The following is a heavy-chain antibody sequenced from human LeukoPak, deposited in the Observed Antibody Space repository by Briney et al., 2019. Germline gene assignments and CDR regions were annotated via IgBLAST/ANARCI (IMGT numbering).Heavy chain of an antibody. CDR1: GGTFSSYA. V-gene: IGHV1-69*13. CDR3: ARGYCSSTSCAIED. D-gene: IGHD2-2*01. J-gene: IGHJ4*02. CDR2: IIPIFGTA. Sequence: SVKVSCKASGGTFSSYAISWVRQAPGQGLEWMGGIIPIFGTANYAQKFQGRVTITADESTSTAYMELNSLRAEDTAVYYCARGYCSSTSCAIEDWGQGTLVTVSS.